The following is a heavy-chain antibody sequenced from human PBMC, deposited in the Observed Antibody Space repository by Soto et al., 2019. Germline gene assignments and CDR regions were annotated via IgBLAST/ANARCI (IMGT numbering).Heavy chain of an antibody. J-gene: IGHJ3*02. Sequence: GGSLRLSCAASGFICSSYDMSWVRQAPGKGLEWVSTILVGGSPHYEDSVKGRFTISRDTFKNTVYLQRNSVTAGDTAVYYCAKATASSGGAFEIYGQGAMVTVSS. CDR3: AKATASSGGAFEI. V-gene: IGHV3-23*01. CDR2: ILVGGSP. CDR1: GFICSSYD. D-gene: IGHD1-1*01.